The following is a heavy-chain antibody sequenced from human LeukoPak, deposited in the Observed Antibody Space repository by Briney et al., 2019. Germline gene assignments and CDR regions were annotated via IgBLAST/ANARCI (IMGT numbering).Heavy chain of an antibody. V-gene: IGHV3-23*01. CDR3: ARDRSSVTTWVDY. CDR1: GFTFSSYA. D-gene: IGHD4-17*01. CDR2: ISGSGGST. J-gene: IGHJ4*02. Sequence: HPGGSLRLSCAASGFTFSSYAMSWVRQAPGKGLEWVSAISGSGGSTYYADSVKGRFTISRDNAKNSLYLQMNSLRAEDTAVYFCARDRSSVTTWVDYWGQGTLVTVSS.